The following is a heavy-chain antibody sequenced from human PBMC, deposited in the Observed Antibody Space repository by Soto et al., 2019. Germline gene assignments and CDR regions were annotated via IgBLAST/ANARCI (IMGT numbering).Heavy chain of an antibody. CDR2: IYRTGST. CDR1: GGSFTSNNW. Sequence: NPSETLSLTCAVSGGSFTSNNWWTWVRQPPGQGLEWIGEIYRTGSTNYNPSLKSRVTISLDKSENQFSLKVTSLTAADTAVYYCASRDPGTSVDYWGQGTLDTVSS. J-gene: IGHJ4*02. D-gene: IGHD1-7*01. CDR3: ASRDPGTSVDY. V-gene: IGHV4-4*02.